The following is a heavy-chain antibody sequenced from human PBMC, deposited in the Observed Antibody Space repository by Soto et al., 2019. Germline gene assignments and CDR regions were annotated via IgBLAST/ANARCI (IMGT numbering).Heavy chain of an antibody. Sequence: PSETLSLTCTVSGGSISSYYWSWIRQPPGKGLEWIGYIYYSGSTNYNPSLKSRVTISVDTSKNQFSLKLSSVTAADTAVYYCARRLTSYGDYVFDYWGQGTLVTVSS. D-gene: IGHD4-17*01. V-gene: IGHV4-59*08. CDR3: ARRLTSYGDYVFDY. CDR1: GGSISSYY. J-gene: IGHJ4*02. CDR2: IYYSGST.